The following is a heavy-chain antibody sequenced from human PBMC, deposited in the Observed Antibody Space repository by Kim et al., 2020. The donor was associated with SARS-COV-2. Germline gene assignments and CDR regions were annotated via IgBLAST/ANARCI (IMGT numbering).Heavy chain of an antibody. CDR2: IYYSGST. CDR1: GGSISSSSYY. D-gene: IGHD6-13*01. J-gene: IGHJ6*02. V-gene: IGHV4-39*07. CDR3: ARETYSSSFNYYYYGMDV. Sequence: SETLSLTCTVSGGSISSSSYYWGWIRQPPGKGLEWIGSIYYSGSTYYNPSLKSRVTISVDTSKNQFSLKLSSVTAADTAVYHCARETYSSSFNYYYYGMDVWGQGTTVTVSS.